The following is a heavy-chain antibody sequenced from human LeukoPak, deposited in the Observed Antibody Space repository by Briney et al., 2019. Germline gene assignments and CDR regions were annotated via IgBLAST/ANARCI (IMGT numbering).Heavy chain of an antibody. Sequence: ASVKVSCKASGYTFTSYDINWVRQATGQGLEWMGWMNPNSGNTNYAQKLQGRVTMTTDTSTSTAYMELRSLRSDDTAVYYCARERVYYDSSGYYFNYFDYWGQGTLVTVSS. CDR3: ARERVYYDSSGYYFNYFDY. D-gene: IGHD3-22*01. V-gene: IGHV1-18*01. CDR2: MNPNSGNT. CDR1: GYTFTSYD. J-gene: IGHJ4*02.